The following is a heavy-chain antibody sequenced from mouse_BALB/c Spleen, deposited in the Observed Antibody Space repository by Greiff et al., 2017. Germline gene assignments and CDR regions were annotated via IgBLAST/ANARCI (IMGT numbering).Heavy chain of an antibody. J-gene: IGHJ3*01. CDR3: ARSLRGSSAY. Sequence: QVQLKQSGPELVKPGASVKISCKASGYAFSSSWMNWVKQRPGQGLEWIGRIYPGDGDTNYNGKFKGKATLTADKSSSTAYMELSSLTSVDSAVYFCARSLRGSSAYWGQGTLVTVSA. CDR2: IYPGDGDT. CDR1: GYAFSSSW. D-gene: IGHD1-1*01. V-gene: IGHV1-82*01.